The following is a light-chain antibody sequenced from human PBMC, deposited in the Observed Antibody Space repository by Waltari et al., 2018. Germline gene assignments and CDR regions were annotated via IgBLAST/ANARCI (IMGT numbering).Light chain of an antibody. CDR2: RDT. CDR3: QSTDSSGDFVV. V-gene: IGLV3-25*03. CDR1: SLPNAF. J-gene: IGLJ2*01. Sequence: SYELTQPPSVSVSPGPTARITCSGDSLPNAFTSWYQQKPGQAPLLLMYRDTERPSVIPERFSGSTSGTIVTLTITGVQAEDEADYYCQSTDSSGDFVVFGGGTRLTVL.